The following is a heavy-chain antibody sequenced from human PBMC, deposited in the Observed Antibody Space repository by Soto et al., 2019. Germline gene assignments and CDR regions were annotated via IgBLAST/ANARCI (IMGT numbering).Heavy chain of an antibody. V-gene: IGHV3-7*01. J-gene: IGHJ4*02. CDR2: IKQDGSEK. CDR1: GFAFSGYW. D-gene: IGHD2-15*01. Sequence: EVQLVESGGGLVQPGGSLRLSCAASGFAFSGYWMSWVRQAPGKGLEGVANIKQDGSEKYYVDSVKGRFTISRDNAKNSLYLQMNSLRVEDTAVYSCARAGSVDAYWGQGTRVTVSS. CDR3: ARAGSVDAY.